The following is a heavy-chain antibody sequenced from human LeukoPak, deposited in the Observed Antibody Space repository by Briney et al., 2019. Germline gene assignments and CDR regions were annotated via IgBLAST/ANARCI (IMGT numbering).Heavy chain of an antibody. D-gene: IGHD5-24*01. CDR3: ARSLKRWLSLYYFDY. Sequence: APVKVSCQGSGYTFTRYYMHWVRQAPGQGGEWMGWINPNSGGTNYAQKFQGRVTMTRDTSISTAYMELSRLGSDDTAVYYCARSLKRWLSLYYFDYWGQGTLVTVSS. CDR2: INPNSGGT. CDR1: GYTFTRYY. J-gene: IGHJ4*02. V-gene: IGHV1-2*02.